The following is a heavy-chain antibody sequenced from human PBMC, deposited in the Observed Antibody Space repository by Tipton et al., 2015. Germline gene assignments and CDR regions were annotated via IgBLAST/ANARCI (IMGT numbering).Heavy chain of an antibody. CDR1: GGSISSGGYY. CDR2: IYYSGST. CDR3: ARHLYYYYYGMDV. V-gene: IGHV4-31*03. Sequence: LRLSCTVSGGSISSGGYYWSWIRQHPGKGLEWIGYIYYSGSTYYNPSLKSRVTISVDMSKNQFSLKLSSVTAADTAVYYCARHLYYYYYGMDVWGQGTTVTVSS. J-gene: IGHJ6*02.